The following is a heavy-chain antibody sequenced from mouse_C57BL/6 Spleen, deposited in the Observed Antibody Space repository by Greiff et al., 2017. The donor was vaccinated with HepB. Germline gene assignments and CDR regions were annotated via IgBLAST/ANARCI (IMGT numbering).Heavy chain of an antibody. CDR3: TTRAAGSSFWFAY. Sequence: EVQLQQSGAELVRPGASVKLSCTASGFNIKDDYMHWVKQRPEQGLEWIGWIDPENGDTEYASKFQGKATITADTSSNTAYLQLSSLTSEDTAVYYCTTRAAGSSFWFAYWGQGTLVTVSA. CDR1: GFNIKDDY. D-gene: IGHD1-1*01. V-gene: IGHV14-4*01. J-gene: IGHJ3*01. CDR2: IDPENGDT.